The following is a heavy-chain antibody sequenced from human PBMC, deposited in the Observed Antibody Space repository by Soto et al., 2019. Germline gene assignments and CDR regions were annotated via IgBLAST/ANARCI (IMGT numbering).Heavy chain of an antibody. CDR3: AKDWDRSYYDSSGYLPGFDY. J-gene: IGHJ4*02. V-gene: IGHV3-23*01. CDR1: GFTFSSYA. CDR2: ISGSGGST. D-gene: IGHD3-22*01. Sequence: GGSLRLSCAASGFTFSSYAMSWVRQAPGKGLEWVSAISGSGGSTYYADSVKGRFTISRDNSKNTLYLQMNSLRAEDTAVYYCAKDWDRSYYDSSGYLPGFDYWGQGTLVTVSS.